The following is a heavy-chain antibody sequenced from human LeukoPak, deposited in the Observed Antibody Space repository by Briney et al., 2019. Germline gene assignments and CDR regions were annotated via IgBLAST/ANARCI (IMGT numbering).Heavy chain of an antibody. CDR1: GFTFSSYA. D-gene: IGHD1-7*01. J-gene: IGHJ6*03. V-gene: IGHV3-30-3*02. CDR3: AKDLELLYYYYMDV. Sequence: GGSLRLSCAASGFTFSSYAMHWVRQAPGKWLEWVAVISYDGSNKYYADSVKGRFTISRDNSKNTLYLQMNSLRAEDTAVYYCAKDLELLYYYYMDVWGKGTTVTVSS. CDR2: ISYDGSNK.